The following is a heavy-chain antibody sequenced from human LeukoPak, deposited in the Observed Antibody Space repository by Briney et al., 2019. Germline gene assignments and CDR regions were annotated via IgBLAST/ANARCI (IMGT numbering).Heavy chain of an antibody. J-gene: IGHJ4*02. CDR3: TKFDAPSSRKNY. CDR1: GFTFSNAW. CDR2: IKSKTDGGTT. V-gene: IGHV3-15*01. Sequence: GGSLRLSCAASGFTFSNAWMSWVCQASGKGLEWVGRIKSKTDGGTTDYAAPVKGRFTISRDDSKNTLYLQMNSLRAEDTAVYYCTKFDAPSSRKNYWGQGTPVTVSS.